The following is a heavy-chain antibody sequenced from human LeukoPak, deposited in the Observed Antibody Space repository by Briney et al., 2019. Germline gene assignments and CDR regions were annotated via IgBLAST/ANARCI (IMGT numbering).Heavy chain of an antibody. CDR2: IYSGGST. V-gene: IGHV3-66*02. CDR1: GFTVSSNY. CDR3: ARVKGGYCSSTSCYTDYYYYYMDV. J-gene: IGHJ6*03. D-gene: IGHD2-2*02. Sequence: GGSLRLSCAASGFTVSSNYMSWVRQAPGKGLEWVSVIYSGGSTYYADSVKGRFTISRGNSKNTLYLQMNSLRAEDTAVYYCARVKGGYCSSTSCYTDYYYYYMDVWGKGTTVTVSS.